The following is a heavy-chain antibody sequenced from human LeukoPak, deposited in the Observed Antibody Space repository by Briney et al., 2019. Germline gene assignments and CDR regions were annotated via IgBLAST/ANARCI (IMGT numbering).Heavy chain of an antibody. CDR1: GGSISSSSYY. CDR3: ARTNPESYYDFWSGQQGVAFDI. J-gene: IGHJ3*02. D-gene: IGHD3-3*01. Sequence: SETLSLTCTVSGGSISSSSYYWGWIRQPPGKGLEWIGSIYYSGSTYYNPSLKSRVTISVDTSKNQFSLKLSSVTAADTAVYYCARTNPESYYDFWSGQQGVAFDIWGQGTMVTVSS. CDR2: IYYSGST. V-gene: IGHV4-39*07.